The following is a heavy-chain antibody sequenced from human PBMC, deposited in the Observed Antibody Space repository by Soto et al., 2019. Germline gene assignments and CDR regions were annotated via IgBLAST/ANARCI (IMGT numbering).Heavy chain of an antibody. D-gene: IGHD3-16*01. V-gene: IGHV1-2*04. J-gene: IGHJ6*02. Sequence: QVQLVQSGAEVKKPGASVKVSCKASGYTFTGYYMHWVRQAPGQGLEWMGWINPNSGGTNYAQKSQGWVTMTRDTSISTAYMELSRLRSDDTAVYYCARDESPGGYYYGMDVWGQGTTVTVSS. CDR2: INPNSGGT. CDR1: GYTFTGYY. CDR3: ARDESPGGYYYGMDV.